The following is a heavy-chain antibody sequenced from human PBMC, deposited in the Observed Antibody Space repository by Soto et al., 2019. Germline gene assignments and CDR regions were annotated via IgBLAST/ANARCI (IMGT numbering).Heavy chain of an antibody. D-gene: IGHD3-10*01. V-gene: IGHV2-5*02. J-gene: IGHJ5*02. CDR1: GFSLSTSGLG. CDR3: ARSYYYGSGSYYNVWFDP. CDR2: IYWDDDK. Sequence: SGPTLVNPTQTLTLTCSFSGFSLSTSGLGVGWIRQPPGKALEWLALIYWDDDKRYSPSVKSRLTITKDTSKNQVVLTMTNMDPVDTVTYYCARSYYYGSGSYYNVWFDPPGQPTLVTVSS.